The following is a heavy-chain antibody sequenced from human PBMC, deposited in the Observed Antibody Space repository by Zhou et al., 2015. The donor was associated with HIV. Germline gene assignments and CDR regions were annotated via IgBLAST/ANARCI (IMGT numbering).Heavy chain of an antibody. Sequence: QVQLVQSGAEVKKPGASVKVSCKASGYTFTNYGVSWVRQAPGQGLEWMGWISTYNVDTTYAQNLQGRVTMTTDTSTSTAYMELRSLRSDDTAVYYCAGELLWFGELYGGWFDPWGQGTLVTVSS. D-gene: IGHD3-10*01. CDR1: GYTFTNYG. CDR3: AGELLWFGELYGGWFDP. V-gene: IGHV1-18*01. CDR2: ISTYNVDT. J-gene: IGHJ5*02.